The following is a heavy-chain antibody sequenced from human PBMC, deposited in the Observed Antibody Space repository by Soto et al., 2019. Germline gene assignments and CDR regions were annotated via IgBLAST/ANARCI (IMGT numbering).Heavy chain of an antibody. D-gene: IGHD3-16*02. CDR2: IKHDTSEA. CDR1: GFKFSDYW. CDR3: ARDGLLFSGPYRPSRFDY. V-gene: IGHV3-7*03. Sequence: GGSLRLSCAASGFKFSDYWMSWVRQAPGKGLEWVGNIKHDTSEAHYADSVKGRFTITRDNIKNFLFLQMNGLRSDDTASYYCARDGLLFSGPYRPSRFDYWGLGTLVTISS. J-gene: IGHJ4*02.